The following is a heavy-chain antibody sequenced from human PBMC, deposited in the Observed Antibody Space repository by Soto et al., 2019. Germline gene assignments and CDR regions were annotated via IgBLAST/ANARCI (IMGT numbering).Heavy chain of an antibody. D-gene: IGHD2-8*01. J-gene: IGHJ4*02. CDR3: ARGSTLGVYTQNFDY. CDR1: GDTFSSYA. CDR2: IIPIFGTA. V-gene: IGHV1-69*05. Sequence: SLKGYCKAAGDTFSSYAISWVRQPTGQGLEWMGGIIPIFGTANYAQKFQGRVTITTDTSTSTAYMELRSLRSDDSAVYYCARGSTLGVYTQNFDYWGQGTLVTGS.